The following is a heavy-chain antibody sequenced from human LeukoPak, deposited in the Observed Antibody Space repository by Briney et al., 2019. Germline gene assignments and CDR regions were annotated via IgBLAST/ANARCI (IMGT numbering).Heavy chain of an antibody. CDR3: AWSLGAAYDAFDI. CDR1: GGSFSGYY. J-gene: IGHJ3*02. CDR2: INHSGST. D-gene: IGHD2-15*01. V-gene: IGHV4-34*01. Sequence: SETLSLTCAVYGGSFSGYYWSWIRQPPGKGLEWIGEINHSGSTNYNPSLKSRVTISVDTSKNQFSLKLSSVTAADTAVYYCAWSLGAAYDAFDIWGQGTMVTVSS.